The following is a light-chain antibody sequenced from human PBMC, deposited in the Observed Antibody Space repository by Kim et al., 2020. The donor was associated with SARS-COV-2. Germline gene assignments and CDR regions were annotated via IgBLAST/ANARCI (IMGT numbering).Light chain of an antibody. CDR1: SLRSYY. V-gene: IGLV3-19*01. Sequence: SSELTQDPAVSVALGQTVKITCQGDSLRSYYASWYQQKPRQAPLLVIYGRNNRPSGIPERFSGSTSGNTASLIISGAQAEDEADFYCQSRDSGGNVVFGGGTKVTVL. CDR3: QSRDSGGNVV. J-gene: IGLJ2*01. CDR2: GRN.